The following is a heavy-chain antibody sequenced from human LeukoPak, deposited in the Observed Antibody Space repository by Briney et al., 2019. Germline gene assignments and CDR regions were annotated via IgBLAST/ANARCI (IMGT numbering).Heavy chain of an antibody. Sequence: SETLSLTCAVYGGSFSGYYWSWIRQPPGKGLEWIGEINHSGSTNYNPSLKSRVTISVDTSKNQFSLKLSSVTAADTAVYYCARHLPRPSNIGYCSSTSCYDHGMDVWGQGTTVTVSS. J-gene: IGHJ6*02. CDR3: ARHLPRPSNIGYCSSTSCYDHGMDV. CDR1: GGSFSGYY. V-gene: IGHV4-34*01. D-gene: IGHD2-2*01. CDR2: INHSGST.